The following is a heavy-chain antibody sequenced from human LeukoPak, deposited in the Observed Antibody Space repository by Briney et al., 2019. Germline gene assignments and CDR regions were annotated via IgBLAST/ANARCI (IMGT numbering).Heavy chain of an antibody. CDR3: ARARRIAAAGFDY. J-gene: IGHJ4*02. D-gene: IGHD6-13*01. CDR2: IYYSGST. Sequence: SEILSLTCTVSGGSISSYYWSWIRQPPGKGLEWIGYIYYSGSTNYNPSLKSRVTISVDTSKNQFSLKLSSVTAADTAVYYCARARRIAAAGFDYWGQGTLVTVSS. V-gene: IGHV4-59*01. CDR1: GGSISSYY.